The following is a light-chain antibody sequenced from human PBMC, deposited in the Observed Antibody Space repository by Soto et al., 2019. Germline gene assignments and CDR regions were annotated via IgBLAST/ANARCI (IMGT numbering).Light chain of an antibody. V-gene: IGLV2-14*01. CDR2: DVS. J-gene: IGLJ1*01. Sequence: QSVLTQAASVSGSPGQSITISCIGTSSDIGRYNYVSWYQQYPGKAPKFMIYDVSNRPSGVSNRFSGSKSGNTASLTISGLQAEDEADYYCSSYISSSTYVFGTGTKVTVL. CDR3: SSYISSSTYV. CDR1: SSDIGRYNY.